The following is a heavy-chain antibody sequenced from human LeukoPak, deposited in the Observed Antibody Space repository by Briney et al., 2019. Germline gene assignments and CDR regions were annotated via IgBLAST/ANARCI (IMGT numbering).Heavy chain of an antibody. CDR3: GRDYYDSSGYLRDY. CDR1: LYTLTSYG. V-gene: IGHV1-18*01. CDR2: ISAYNGKT. Sequence: GSAVNVPRKPSLYTLTSYGISGVRQAPGRGVDGVGRISAYNGKTKYAQKLQGRITMTTDTSTSTAYMDLRSLRSDDTAVYYCGRDYYDSSGYLRDYWGQGTLVTVSS. D-gene: IGHD3-22*01. J-gene: IGHJ4*02.